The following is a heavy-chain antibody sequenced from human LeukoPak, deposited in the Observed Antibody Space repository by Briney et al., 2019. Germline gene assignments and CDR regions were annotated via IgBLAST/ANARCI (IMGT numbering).Heavy chain of an antibody. CDR3: AKAGYSSGWYSVDY. V-gene: IGHV3-30*18. CDR2: ISYDGSNK. J-gene: IGHJ4*02. Sequence: GDSLRLSCAASGFTFSSYGMHWVRQAPGKGLEWVAVISYDGSNKYYADSVKGRFTISRDNSNNTEYLQMNGLRAEDTAVYYCAKAGYSSGWYSVDYWGQGTLVTVSS. D-gene: IGHD6-19*01. CDR1: GFTFSSYG.